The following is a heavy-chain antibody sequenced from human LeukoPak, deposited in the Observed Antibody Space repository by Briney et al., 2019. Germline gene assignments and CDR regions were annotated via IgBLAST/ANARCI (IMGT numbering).Heavy chain of an antibody. J-gene: IGHJ4*02. D-gene: IGHD7-27*01. CDR1: GYTFTSYG. CDR3: ARLGPHLDF. Sequence: ASVKVSCKASGYTFTSYGINWVRQAPGQGLEWMGWISPYNGKTEFAQKFQGRVTMTTDTSTTTVYMELRSLRSDDTAVYYCARLGPHLDFWGQGTLVTVSS. CDR2: ISPYNGKT. V-gene: IGHV1-18*01.